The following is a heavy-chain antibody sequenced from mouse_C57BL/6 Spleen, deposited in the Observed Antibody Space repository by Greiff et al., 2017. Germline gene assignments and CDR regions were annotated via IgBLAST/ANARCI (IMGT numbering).Heavy chain of an antibody. CDR2: IYPGDGDP. CDR3: ARSRTNWDGFDY. J-gene: IGHJ2*01. Sequence: QVQLQQSGAELVKPGASVKISCKASGYAFSSYWMNWVKQRPGKGLEWIGQIYPGDGDPNSNGKFKGKATLTADKSSSTADMQLSSLTSEDSAVYYCARSRTNWDGFDYWGQGTTLTVSS. V-gene: IGHV1-80*01. D-gene: IGHD4-1*01. CDR1: GYAFSSYW.